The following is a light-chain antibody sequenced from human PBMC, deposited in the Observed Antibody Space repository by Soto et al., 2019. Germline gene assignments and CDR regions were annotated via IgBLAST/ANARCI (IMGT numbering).Light chain of an antibody. J-gene: IGKJ4*01. CDR3: QQRSNWPPRLT. V-gene: IGKV3-15*01. Sequence: EILMTQFPATLSVSPGDRATLSCRASQSVGKKLAWYQQKPGQAPRLLIYAASTTVSDFPSRFSGSGSGTDFTLTISSLQPEDFAVYYCQQRSNWPPRLTFGGGTKVEIK. CDR1: QSVGKK. CDR2: AAS.